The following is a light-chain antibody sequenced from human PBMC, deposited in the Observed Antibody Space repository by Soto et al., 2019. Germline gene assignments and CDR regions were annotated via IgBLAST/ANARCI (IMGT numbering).Light chain of an antibody. J-gene: IGKJ5*01. CDR1: QSVSNNY. CDR2: GEY. V-gene: IGKV3-20*01. CDR3: QQYGDSPIT. Sequence: EIAVTHSPSTLSLSQGAISTLSCRASQSVSNNYLAWYQQKTGQAPRISRAGEYSRATCVQDMGSGQGEWTACTRPLPGLAPEAVALEYGQQYGDSPITVGQGTRLEIK.